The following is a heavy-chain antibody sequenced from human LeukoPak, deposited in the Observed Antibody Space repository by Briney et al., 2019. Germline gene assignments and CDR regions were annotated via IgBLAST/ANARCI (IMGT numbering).Heavy chain of an antibody. V-gene: IGHV1-46*01. CDR3: ARRSSGYYYSDY. Sequence: ASVKVSCKASGYTFTSYYMHWVRQAPGQGLEWMGIINPSGGCTGYAQKFQGRVTMTRDTSTSTLYMELSSLRSEDTAVYYCARRSSGYYYSDYWGQGTLVTVSS. CDR1: GYTFTSYY. CDR2: INPSGGCT. D-gene: IGHD3-22*01. J-gene: IGHJ4*02.